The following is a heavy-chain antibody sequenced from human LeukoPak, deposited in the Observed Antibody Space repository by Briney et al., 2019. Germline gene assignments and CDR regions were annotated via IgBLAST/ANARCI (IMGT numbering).Heavy chain of an antibody. J-gene: IGHJ6*03. CDR3: ARGGYSYGHNYYYYYYMDV. D-gene: IGHD5-18*01. CDR1: GFTLKSNW. CDR2: INSDESRT. V-gene: IGHV3-74*01. Sequence: GGSLRLSCVASGFTLKSNWMHWVRQAPGKGLVLVSRINSDESRTTYADSVKGRFTISRDNAKNTLYLQMNSLRVEDTAVYYCARGGYSYGHNYYYYYYMDVWGKGTTVTVSS.